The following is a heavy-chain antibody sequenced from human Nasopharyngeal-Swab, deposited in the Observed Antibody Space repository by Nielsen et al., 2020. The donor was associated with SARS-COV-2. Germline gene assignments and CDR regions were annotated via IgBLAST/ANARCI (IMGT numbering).Heavy chain of an antibody. Sequence: SLKISCEVSGFSVSYNYMSWVRQAPGKGLEWVSGISWNSGSIGYADSVKGRFTISRDNAKNSLCLQMNSLRAEDTALYYCAKVADYGDYTDDYWGQGTLVTVSS. D-gene: IGHD4-17*01. CDR3: AKVADYGDYTDDY. J-gene: IGHJ4*02. CDR1: GFSVSYNY. CDR2: ISWNSGSI. V-gene: IGHV3-9*01.